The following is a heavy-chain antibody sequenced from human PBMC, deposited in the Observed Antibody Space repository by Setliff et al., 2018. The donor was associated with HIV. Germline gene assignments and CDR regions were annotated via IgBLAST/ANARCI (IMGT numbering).Heavy chain of an antibody. CDR3: ARRRGQKATGWYYFDF. CDR1: GGPITSNTYF. V-gene: IGHV4-39*01. J-gene: IGHJ4*02. Sequence: CSVSGGPITSNTYFWDWIRQAPGKGLEWIGSIYHSGNTYYNPSLKSRVSISVDTSKRQFSLKLTSVTAGDSALYYCARRRGQKATGWYYFDFWGQGALVTVSS. D-gene: IGHD6-19*01. CDR2: IYHSGNT.